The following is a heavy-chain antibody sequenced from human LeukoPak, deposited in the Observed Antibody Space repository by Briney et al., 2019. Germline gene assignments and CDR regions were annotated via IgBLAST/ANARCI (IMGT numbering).Heavy chain of an antibody. J-gene: IGHJ6*02. Sequence: SGTLSLTCTVSGGSISSSYWSWIRQPAGKGLEWIGRLSPSGSTNYNPSLKSRVTMSVDTSKNQFSLELRSVTAADTAVYYCAREGRYCSSTSCPTNHHYYYYGMDVWGQGTTVTVSS. CDR2: LSPSGST. CDR1: GGSISSSY. D-gene: IGHD2-2*01. V-gene: IGHV4-4*07. CDR3: AREGRYCSSTSCPTNHHYYYYGMDV.